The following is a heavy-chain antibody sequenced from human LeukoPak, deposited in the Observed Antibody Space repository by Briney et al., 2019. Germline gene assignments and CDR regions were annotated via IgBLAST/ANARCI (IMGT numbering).Heavy chain of an antibody. D-gene: IGHD1-26*01. CDR2: ISCSGGST. CDR3: AKVYSGSYTTYYFDY. Sequence: PGGSLRLSCAASGFIFSSYAMSWVRQAPGKGLEWVSAISCSGGSTYYADSVKGRFTISSDNSKNTLYLQMNSLRAEDTAVYYCAKVYSGSYTTYYFDYWGQGTLVTVSS. CDR1: GFIFSSYA. V-gene: IGHV3-23*01. J-gene: IGHJ4*02.